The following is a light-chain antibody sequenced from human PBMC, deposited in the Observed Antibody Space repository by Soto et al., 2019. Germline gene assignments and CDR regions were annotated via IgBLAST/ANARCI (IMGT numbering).Light chain of an antibody. CDR2: AAS. Sequence: DIPMTQSPSSLSASVGDRVTITCRASQSISSYLNWYQQKPGKIPKLLIHAASSLQSGVPLRFSGSGSGTDFTLTISSLQPEDFATYYCQQSYSIPYTFGQGTKLEIK. CDR3: QQSYSIPYT. J-gene: IGKJ2*01. CDR1: QSISSY. V-gene: IGKV1-39*01.